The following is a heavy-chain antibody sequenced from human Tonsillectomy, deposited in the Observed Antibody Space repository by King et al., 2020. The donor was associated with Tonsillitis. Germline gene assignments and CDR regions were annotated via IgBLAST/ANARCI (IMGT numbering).Heavy chain of an antibody. Sequence: VQLVESGGGLVQPGGSLRLSCAASGFTFSSYWMYWVRQTPGKGLVWVSRINSDGSSTSYADSVKGRFTISRDNAKSTLYLQMNSLRAEDTAVYYCARDLFADLTGVFPTWSQGPLVTVSS. J-gene: IGHJ4*02. CDR1: GFTFSSYW. CDR3: ARDLFADLTGVFPT. V-gene: IGHV3-74*01. CDR2: INSDGSST. D-gene: IGHD7-27*01.